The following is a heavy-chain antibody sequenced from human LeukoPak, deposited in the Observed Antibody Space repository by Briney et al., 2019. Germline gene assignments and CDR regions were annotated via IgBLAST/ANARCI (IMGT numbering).Heavy chain of an antibody. J-gene: IGHJ4*02. CDR3: ARAGTYDTIAYYYDY. D-gene: IGHD3-22*01. V-gene: IGHV4-59*01. CDR2: IYYSGST. Sequence: SETLSLTCTVSAGSITGNYWSWIRQPPGKGLEWIGYIYYSGSTSYHSSLKSRVTLSVDTSKNQFSLKLRSVTAADTAVYFCARAGTYDTIAYYYDYWGQGTLVTVSA. CDR1: AGSITGNY.